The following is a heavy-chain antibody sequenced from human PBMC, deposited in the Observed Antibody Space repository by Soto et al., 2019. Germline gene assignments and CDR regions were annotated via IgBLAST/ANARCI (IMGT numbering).Heavy chain of an antibody. D-gene: IGHD4-17*01. CDR2: IYYSGST. V-gene: IGHV4-59*01. Sequence: PSETLSLTCTVSGGSISNYYWTWIRQPPGKGLEWIGYIYYSGSTNYNPSLKSRVTISVDTSKNQFSLKLSSVTAADTAVYYCARAPPTVVTPGFGAFDIWGQGTMVTVSS. J-gene: IGHJ3*02. CDR3: ARAPPTVVTPGFGAFDI. CDR1: GGSISNYY.